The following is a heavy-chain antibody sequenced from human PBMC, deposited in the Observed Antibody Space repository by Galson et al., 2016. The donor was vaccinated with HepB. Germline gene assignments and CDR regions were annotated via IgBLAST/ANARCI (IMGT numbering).Heavy chain of an antibody. CDR3: ARVRRTGSYSYDSSGFLDW. V-gene: IGHV4-39*07. CDR2: VFHTGTT. D-gene: IGHD3-22*01. J-gene: IGHJ4*02. CDR1: GGSISSSAYF. Sequence: SETLSLTCTVSGGSISSSAYFWGWIRQSPGKEMEWIGNVFHTGTTFYNPSLKGRVTVSLDTSKNQFSLRLRSVTAADTAVYYCARVRRTGSYSYDSSGFLDWWGQGTLVTVSS.